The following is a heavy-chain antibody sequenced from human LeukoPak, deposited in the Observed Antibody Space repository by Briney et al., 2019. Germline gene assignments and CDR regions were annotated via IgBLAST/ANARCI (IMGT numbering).Heavy chain of an antibody. CDR1: GFTFSSYG. J-gene: IGHJ5*02. Sequence: GGSLRLSCAASGFTFSSYGMGWVRQAPGKGLEWVSAISGSGGSTYYADSVKGRFTISRDNSKDTLYLQMNSLRAEDTAVYYCAKDLFKVAGPSFDPWGQGTLVTVSS. CDR2: ISGSGGST. D-gene: IGHD6-19*01. V-gene: IGHV3-23*01. CDR3: AKDLFKVAGPSFDP.